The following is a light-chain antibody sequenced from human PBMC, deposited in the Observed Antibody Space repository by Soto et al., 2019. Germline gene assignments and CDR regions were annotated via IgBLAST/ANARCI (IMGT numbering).Light chain of an antibody. CDR1: QDISNY. CDR2: DAS. V-gene: IGKV1-33*01. CDR3: QQYDNLPPYT. Sequence: DLQMTQSPSSLSASVGDRVTITCQASQDISNYLNWYQQKPGKAPKLLIYDASNLETGVPSRFSGSGSGTDFTFTNSSLQPEDIATYYCQQYDNLPPYTFGQGTKLEIK. J-gene: IGKJ2*01.